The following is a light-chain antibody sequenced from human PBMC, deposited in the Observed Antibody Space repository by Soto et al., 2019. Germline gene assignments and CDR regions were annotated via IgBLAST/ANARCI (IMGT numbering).Light chain of an antibody. V-gene: IGKV3-20*01. J-gene: IGKJ1*01. CDR2: GAS. Sequence: EIVLTQSPGTLSLSPGERATLSCRASQSVSSKSLAWYQQKPSQAPRLLIYGASSRATGIPDRFSGSGSGTDFTLTISRLEPEDSAVYYCQQYGRSPKTFGQGTKVEIK. CDR1: QSVSSKS. CDR3: QQYGRSPKT.